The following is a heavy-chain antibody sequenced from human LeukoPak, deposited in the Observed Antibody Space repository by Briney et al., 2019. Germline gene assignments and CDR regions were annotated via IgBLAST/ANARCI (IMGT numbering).Heavy chain of an antibody. CDR1: GFTFSSYA. J-gene: IGHJ4*02. CDR2: ISYDGSNR. Sequence: GGSLRLSCAASGFTFSSYAMHWVRQAPGKGLEWVTVISYDGSNRYYADSVKGRFTISRDNAKNSLYLQMNSLRAEDTAVYYCARARGGDSSGYFREFDYWGQGTLVTVSS. CDR3: ARARGGDSSGYFREFDY. D-gene: IGHD3-22*01. V-gene: IGHV3-30*04.